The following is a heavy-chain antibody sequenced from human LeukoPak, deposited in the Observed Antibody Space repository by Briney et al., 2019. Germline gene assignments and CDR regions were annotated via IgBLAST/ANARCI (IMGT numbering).Heavy chain of an antibody. V-gene: IGHV3-21*01. CDR2: ISSSSSYI. J-gene: IGHJ3*02. CDR3: AREDTVGAFDI. Sequence: GGSLRHSCAASGFTFSSYSMNWVRQAPGKGLEWVSSISSSSSYIYYADSVKGRFTNSRDNAKNSLYLQMNSLRAEDTAVYYCAREDTVGAFDIWGQGTMVTVSS. CDR1: GFTFSSYS. D-gene: IGHD5-18*01.